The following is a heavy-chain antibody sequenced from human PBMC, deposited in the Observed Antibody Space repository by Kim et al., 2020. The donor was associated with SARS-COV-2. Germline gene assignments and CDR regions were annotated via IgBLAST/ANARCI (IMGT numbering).Heavy chain of an antibody. Sequence: GGSLRLSCAASGFSVSSNDMTWVRQAPGKGLEWVSVIYSGGSTYYADSLKGRFTISRDKSRNTLYLQLNSLSAEDTAVFYCASLRGCGMDVWGQGTTVTVSS. CDR3: ASLRGCGMDV. D-gene: IGHD3-16*01. V-gene: IGHV3-53*01. CDR1: GFSVSSND. J-gene: IGHJ6*02. CDR2: IYSGGST.